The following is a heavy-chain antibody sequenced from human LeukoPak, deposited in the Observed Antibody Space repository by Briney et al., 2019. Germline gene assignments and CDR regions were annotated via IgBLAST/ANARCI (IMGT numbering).Heavy chain of an antibody. CDR2: IYPGDSDT. CDR1: GYSFTSYW. V-gene: IGHV5-51*01. J-gene: IGHJ3*02. D-gene: IGHD2-2*01. Sequence: GESLKISCKGSGYSFTSYWIGWVRQMPGKGLEWMGIIYPGDSDTRYSPSFQGQVTISADKSVSTAYLQSSSLKASDTAMYYCARYCGSASCHTRAFDIWGQGTMITVSS. CDR3: ARYCGSASCHTRAFDI.